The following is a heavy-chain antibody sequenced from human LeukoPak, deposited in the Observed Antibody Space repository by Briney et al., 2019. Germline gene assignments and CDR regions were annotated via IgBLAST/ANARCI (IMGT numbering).Heavy chain of an antibody. Sequence: PSETLSLTCAVYGGSFSGYYWSWIRQPPGKGLEWIGEINHSGSTNYNPSLKSRVTISVGTSKNQFSLKLSSVTAADTAVYYCARDGICSSTSCYAFDIWGQGTMVTVSS. V-gene: IGHV4-34*01. D-gene: IGHD2-2*01. CDR2: INHSGST. CDR1: GGSFSGYY. CDR3: ARDGICSSTSCYAFDI. J-gene: IGHJ3*02.